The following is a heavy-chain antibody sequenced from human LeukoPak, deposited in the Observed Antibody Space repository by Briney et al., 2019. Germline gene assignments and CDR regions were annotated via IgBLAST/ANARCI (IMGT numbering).Heavy chain of an antibody. Sequence: SETLSLTCAVYGGSFSGYYWSWIRQPPGKGLEWIGEINHSGSTNYNPSLKSRVTISVDTSKNQFSLKLSSVTAADTAVYYCARGRSLDGDYYYFDYWGQGTLGTVSS. V-gene: IGHV4-34*01. CDR3: ARGRSLDGDYYYFDY. CDR1: GGSFSGYY. D-gene: IGHD4-17*01. J-gene: IGHJ4*02. CDR2: INHSGST.